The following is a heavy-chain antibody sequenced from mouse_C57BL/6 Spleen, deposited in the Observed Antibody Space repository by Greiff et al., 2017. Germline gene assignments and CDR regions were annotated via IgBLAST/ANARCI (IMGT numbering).Heavy chain of an antibody. CDR2: IDPSDSET. V-gene: IGHV1-52*01. J-gene: IGHJ4*01. CDR3: ARDGNYAMDY. D-gene: IGHD1-1*01. Sequence: QVQLQQSGAELVRPGSSVKLSCKASGYTFTSYWMHWVKQRPIQGLEWIGNIDPSDSETPYNQKFKDKATLTVDNSSSTASIQLSSLTSEDSAVYYCARDGNYAMDYRGQGTSVTFSS. CDR1: GYTFTSYW.